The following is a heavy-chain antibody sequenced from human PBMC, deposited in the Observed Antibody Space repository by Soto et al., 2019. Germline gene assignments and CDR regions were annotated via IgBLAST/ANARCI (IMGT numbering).Heavy chain of an antibody. J-gene: IGHJ4*02. CDR3: ARMKERSRRSNVLRFLEWLSPFDY. D-gene: IGHD3-3*01. CDR2: INHSGST. Sequence: SETLSLTCAVYGGSFSGYYWSWIRQPPGKGLEWIGEINHSGSTNYNPSLKSRVTISVDTSKNQFSLKLSSVTAADTAVYYCARMKERSRRSNVLRFLEWLSPFDYWGQGTLVTVSS. V-gene: IGHV4-34*01. CDR1: GGSFSGYY.